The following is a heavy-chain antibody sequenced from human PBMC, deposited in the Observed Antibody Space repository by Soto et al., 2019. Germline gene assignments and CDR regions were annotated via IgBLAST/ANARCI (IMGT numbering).Heavy chain of an antibody. V-gene: IGHV3-30-3*01. D-gene: IGHD3-22*01. CDR1: GFTFSSYA. Sequence: GGSLRLSCAASGFTFSSYAMHWVRQAPGKGLEWVAVISYDGSNKYYADSVKGRFTISRDNSKNTLYLQMNSLRAEDTAVYYCARDYYDSSGLVGAFDIWGQGTMVTVSS. CDR3: ARDYYDSSGLVGAFDI. J-gene: IGHJ3*02. CDR2: ISYDGSNK.